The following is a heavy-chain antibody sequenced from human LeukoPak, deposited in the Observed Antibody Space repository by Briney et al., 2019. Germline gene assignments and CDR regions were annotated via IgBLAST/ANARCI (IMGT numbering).Heavy chain of an antibody. CDR1: GGTFSNYG. V-gene: IGHV1-69*06. J-gene: IGHJ3*02. CDR2: IIPIFETS. Sequence: SVKVSCKASGGTFSNYGISWVRQAPGQGLEWMGGIIPIFETSNYAQKFQDRVTITADKSTSTAYMELSSLRSEDTAVYCCARGMVRGVIGGGAFDIWGQGTMVTVSS. CDR3: ARGMVRGVIGGGAFDI. D-gene: IGHD3-10*01.